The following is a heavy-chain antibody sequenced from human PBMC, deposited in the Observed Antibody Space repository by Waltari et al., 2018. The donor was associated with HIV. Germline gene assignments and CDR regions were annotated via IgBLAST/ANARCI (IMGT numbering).Heavy chain of an antibody. D-gene: IGHD6-19*01. CDR1: GGSLRGYY. Sequence: QVQLQQWGEGLLRPSETLSLTCSVSGGSLRGYYWTWIRQTPGGRLEWIGDISQGGIPNYNSALESRVTISGDTSKNHLFLNLTSVTAADTAVYYCANEAAVSAGPLDSWGQGIIVVVSS. J-gene: IGHJ4*02. CDR2: ISQGGIP. CDR3: ANEAAVSAGPLDS. V-gene: IGHV4-34*01.